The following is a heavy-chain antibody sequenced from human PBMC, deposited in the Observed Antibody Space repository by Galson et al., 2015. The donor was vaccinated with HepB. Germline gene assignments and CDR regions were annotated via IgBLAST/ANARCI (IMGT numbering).Heavy chain of an antibody. CDR1: GYTFTSYA. CDR2: INPSGGST. D-gene: IGHD3-3*01. Sequence: SVKVSCKASGYTFTSYAMHWVRQAPGQGLEWMGIINPSGGSTSYAQKFQGRVTMTRDTSTSTVYMELSSLRSEDTAVYYCARDRRPLKNYDFWSGYYGYYYGMDVWGQGTTGTVSS. J-gene: IGHJ6*02. CDR3: ARDRRPLKNYDFWSGYYGYYYGMDV. V-gene: IGHV1-46*01.